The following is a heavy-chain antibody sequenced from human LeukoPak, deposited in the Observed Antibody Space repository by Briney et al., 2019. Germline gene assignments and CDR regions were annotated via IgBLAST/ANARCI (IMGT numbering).Heavy chain of an antibody. CDR3: ASKKGGYCSGGSCYSEGYYYYMDV. CDR2: IYYSGST. J-gene: IGHJ6*03. Sequence: PSEALSLTCTVSGVSISSYHWSWIRQPPGKGLEWIGYIYYSGSTNYNPSLKSRVTISVDTSKNQFSLKLSSVTAADTAVYYCASKKGGYCSGGSCYSEGYYYYMDVWGKGTTVTVSS. D-gene: IGHD2-15*01. CDR1: GVSISSYH. V-gene: IGHV4-59*01.